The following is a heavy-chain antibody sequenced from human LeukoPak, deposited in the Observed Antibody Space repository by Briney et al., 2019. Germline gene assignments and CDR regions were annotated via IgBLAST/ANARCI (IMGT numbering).Heavy chain of an antibody. CDR3: ARGVKFRAANWFDL. J-gene: IGHJ5*02. CDR2: ISGYSGNT. Sequence: ASVKVSCKASGDTFSSYVISWVRQAPGQGLEWMGWISGYSGNTNYAQKLQGRVTMTTDTSTSTVYMELRSLGSDDTAVYYCARGVKFRAANWFDLWGQGTLVTVSS. D-gene: IGHD6-25*01. V-gene: IGHV1-18*01. CDR1: GDTFSSYV.